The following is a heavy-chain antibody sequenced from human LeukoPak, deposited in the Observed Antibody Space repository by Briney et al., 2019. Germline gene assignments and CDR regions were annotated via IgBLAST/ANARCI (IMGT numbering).Heavy chain of an antibody. CDR1: GFTFSSYD. CDR3: ARGSMVRGVKYYFDY. J-gene: IGHJ4*02. V-gene: IGHV3-33*08. D-gene: IGHD3-10*01. CDR2: IWYDGSNK. Sequence: PGGSLRLSCAASGFTFSSYDLSWVRQAPGKGLEWVAVIWYDGSNKYYADSVKGRFTISRDNSKNTLYLQMNSLRAEDTAVYYCARGSMVRGVKYYFDYWGQGTLVTVSS.